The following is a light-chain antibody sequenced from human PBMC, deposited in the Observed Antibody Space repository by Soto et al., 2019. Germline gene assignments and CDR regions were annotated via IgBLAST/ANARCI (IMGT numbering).Light chain of an antibody. CDR2: AAS. CDR1: QGISSY. CDR3: QQLSSYPIT. V-gene: IGKV1-9*01. J-gene: IGKJ5*01. Sequence: DIQLTQSPSFLSASVGDRVTITCRASQGISSYLAWYQQKAGKAPNLLINAASTLQSGVPSRFSGSGSGTEFTLKISSLQPEDFATYYCQQLSSYPITFGQGTRLEIK.